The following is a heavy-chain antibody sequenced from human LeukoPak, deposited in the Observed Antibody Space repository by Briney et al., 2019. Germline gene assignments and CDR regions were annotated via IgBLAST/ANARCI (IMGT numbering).Heavy chain of an antibody. V-gene: IGHV3-53*01. CDR1: GFTVSSNY. CDR2: IYSGGST. Sequence: QAGGSLRLPCAASGFTVSSNYMSWVRQAPGKGLEWVSVIYSGGSTYYADSVKGRFTISRDNSKNTLYLQMNSLRAEDTAVYYCARDRYYYDSSGYFRGSSYYYYGMDVWGQGTTVTVSS. D-gene: IGHD3-22*01. CDR3: ARDRYYYDSSGYFRGSSYYYYGMDV. J-gene: IGHJ6*02.